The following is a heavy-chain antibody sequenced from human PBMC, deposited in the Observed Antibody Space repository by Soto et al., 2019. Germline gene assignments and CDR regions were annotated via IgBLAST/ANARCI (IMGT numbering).Heavy chain of an antibody. J-gene: IGHJ5*01. Sequence: PGGALRLSCAASGFIVEDYAMYWVRQAPGKGPEWVSGISWNSATKNYAESVQGRFTISRDNAKKSLYLQMDSLRTEDTALYYCAKDQRGSFLVGWFGSRGHGTPVTASS. V-gene: IGHV3-9*01. CDR2: ISWNSATK. CDR1: GFIVEDYA. D-gene: IGHD1-26*01. CDR3: AKDQRGSFLVGWFGS.